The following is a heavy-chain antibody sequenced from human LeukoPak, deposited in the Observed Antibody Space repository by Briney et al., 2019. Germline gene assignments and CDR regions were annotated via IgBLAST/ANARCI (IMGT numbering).Heavy chain of an antibody. V-gene: IGHV3-30*14. CDR2: ISYDGSNK. J-gene: IGHJ4*02. CDR1: GLTFSSRA. D-gene: IGHD3-3*01. CDR3: ARDQYDTWSRRGNFDS. Sequence: PGGSLRLSCADSGLTFSSRAMHWVRQAPGKGLEGVAVISYDGSNKYHADSVKGRFTISRDNSKNTLYLQMNSLRAEDTAVFYCARDQYDTWSRRGNFDSWGQGTLVIVSS.